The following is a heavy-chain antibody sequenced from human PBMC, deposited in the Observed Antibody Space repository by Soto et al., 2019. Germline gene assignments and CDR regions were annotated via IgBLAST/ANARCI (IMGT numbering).Heavy chain of an antibody. V-gene: IGHV4-39*01. CDR3: ARHRGYYDILTGYYTELNFDY. Sequence: QLQLQESGPGLVKPSETLSLTCTVSGGSISSSSYYWGWIRQPPGKGLERIGSIYYSGTTYYNPSLKSRVTISVDTSKKQFSLKLSSVTAADTAVYYCARHRGYYDILTGYYTELNFDYWGQGTLVTVSS. CDR2: IYYSGTT. CDR1: GGSISSSSYY. J-gene: IGHJ4*02. D-gene: IGHD3-9*01.